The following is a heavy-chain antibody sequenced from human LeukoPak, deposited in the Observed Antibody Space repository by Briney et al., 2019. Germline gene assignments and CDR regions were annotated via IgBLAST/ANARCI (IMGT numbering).Heavy chain of an antibody. CDR3: ARGGDWDDAFDL. CDR1: GYNFASYW. CDR2: IDADDSDT. D-gene: IGHD2-21*02. Sequence: PGESLKISCMGSGYNFASYWIGWVRQMPGKGLEWEGIIDADDSDTAYSPSFEGQVTISADRSIGTAYLQWSSLKASDTAMYYCARGGDWDDAFDLWGQGTLVTVSS. V-gene: IGHV5-51*01. J-gene: IGHJ3*01.